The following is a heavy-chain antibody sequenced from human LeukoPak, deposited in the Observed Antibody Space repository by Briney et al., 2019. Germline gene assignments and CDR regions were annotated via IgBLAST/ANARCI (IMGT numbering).Heavy chain of an antibody. CDR1: GFTFSDYY. CDR3: SKWHGYGDY. J-gene: IGHJ4*02. D-gene: IGHD5-12*01. CDR2: ISSSGSTI. Sequence: GGSLRLSCAASGFTFSDYYMSWIRQAPGKGLEWVSYISSSGSTIYHAASVKGRSTIYRDNAKHSLYLQMNSLRAEDTAIYYCSKWHGYGDYWGQGTLVTVSS. V-gene: IGHV3-11*01.